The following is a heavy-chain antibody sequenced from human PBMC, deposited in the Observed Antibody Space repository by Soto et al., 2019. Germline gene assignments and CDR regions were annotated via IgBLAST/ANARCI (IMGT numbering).Heavy chain of an antibody. Sequence: ASVKVSCKASGYTFTDSAIHWVRQAPGQSLELLGWIAPGNGNAKYSQKFQGRVTITRDTSATTAYMELSSLRSEDTAVYYCAKGSRMWTPDYWGQGTLVTVSS. CDR3: AKGSRMWTPDY. CDR1: GYTFTDSA. CDR2: IAPGNGNA. D-gene: IGHD2-21*01. J-gene: IGHJ4*02. V-gene: IGHV1-3*01.